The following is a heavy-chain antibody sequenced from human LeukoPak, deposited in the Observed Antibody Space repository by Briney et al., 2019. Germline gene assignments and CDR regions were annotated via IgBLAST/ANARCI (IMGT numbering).Heavy chain of an antibody. V-gene: IGHV1-2*02. D-gene: IGHD6-19*01. CDR2: INPNSGGT. CDR3: ARDRLVSPGFDY. CDR1: GYTFTGYY. J-gene: IGHJ4*02. Sequence: ASVKVSCKASGYTFTGYYMHWVRQAPGQGLEWMGWINPNSGGTNYAQKFQGRVTMTTDTSTSTAYMELRSLRSDDTAVYFCARDRLVSPGFDYWGQGSLVTVSS.